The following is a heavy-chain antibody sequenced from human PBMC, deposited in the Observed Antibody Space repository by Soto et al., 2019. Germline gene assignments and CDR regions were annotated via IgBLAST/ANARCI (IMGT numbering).Heavy chain of an antibody. CDR2: IIPILGIA. D-gene: IGHD2-15*01. CDR3: ARDSGYCSGGSCQLERPIDY. Sequence: QVQLVQSGAEVKKPGSSVKVSCKASGGTFSSYTISWVRQAPGQGLEWMGRIIPILGIANYAQKFQGRVTTTADKSASTAYMVLRSLRSEDTAVYYCARDSGYCSGGSCQLERPIDYWGQGTLVTVSS. CDR1: GGTFSSYT. J-gene: IGHJ4*02. V-gene: IGHV1-69*08.